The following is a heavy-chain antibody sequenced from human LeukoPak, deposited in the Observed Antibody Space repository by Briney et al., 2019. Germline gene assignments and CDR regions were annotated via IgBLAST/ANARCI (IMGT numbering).Heavy chain of an antibody. CDR3: AKTRYYDFWSGYYNDAFDI. Sequence: GGSLRLSCAASGFTFSSYGMHWVRQAPGKGLEWVAVISYDGSNKYYADSVKGRFTISRDNSKNTLYLQMNSLRAEDTAVYYCAKTRYYDFWSGYYNDAFDIWGQGTMVTVSS. CDR2: ISYDGSNK. CDR1: GFTFSSYG. J-gene: IGHJ3*02. V-gene: IGHV3-30*18. D-gene: IGHD3-3*01.